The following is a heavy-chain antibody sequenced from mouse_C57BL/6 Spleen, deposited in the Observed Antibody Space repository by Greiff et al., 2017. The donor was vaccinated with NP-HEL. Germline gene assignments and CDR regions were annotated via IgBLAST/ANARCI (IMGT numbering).Heavy chain of an antibody. CDR2: IHPNSGST. CDR1: GYTFTSYW. Sequence: QVQLQQSGAELVKPGASVKLSCKASGYTFTSYWMHWVKQRPGQGLEWIGMIHPNSGSTNYNEKFKSKATLTVDKSSSTAYMQLSSLTSEDSAVYYCARRDTTVVAGDYFDYWGQGTTLTVSS. V-gene: IGHV1-64*01. J-gene: IGHJ2*01. CDR3: ARRDTTVVAGDYFDY. D-gene: IGHD1-1*01.